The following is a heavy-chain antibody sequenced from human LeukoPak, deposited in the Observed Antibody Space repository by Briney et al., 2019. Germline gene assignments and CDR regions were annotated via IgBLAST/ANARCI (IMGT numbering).Heavy chain of an antibody. CDR3: ARDHYNSSGYYSRQL. Sequence: GGSLRLSCAGSGFTFSSYSMNWVRQAPGKGLEWVSYISSSSSTIYYADSVKGRFTISRDNAKNSLYLQMNSLRAGDTAVYYCARDHYNSSGYYSRQLWGQGTLVTVSS. D-gene: IGHD3-22*01. CDR1: GFTFSSYS. J-gene: IGHJ4*02. CDR2: ISSSSSTI. V-gene: IGHV3-48*01.